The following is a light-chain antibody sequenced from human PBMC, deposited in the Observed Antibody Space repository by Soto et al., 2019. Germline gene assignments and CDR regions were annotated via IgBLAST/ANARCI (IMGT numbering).Light chain of an antibody. CDR2: GAS. Sequence: DIELTQSPGTLSLSPGERATLSCRASQSVSSNYLAWYQQKPGQAPRLLIYGASSRATGIPDRFSGSGSGTDFTLTISRLETVDFAVYYCQQYAGSPETFGKGT. CDR1: QSVSSNY. J-gene: IGKJ1*01. CDR3: QQYAGSPET. V-gene: IGKV3-20*01.